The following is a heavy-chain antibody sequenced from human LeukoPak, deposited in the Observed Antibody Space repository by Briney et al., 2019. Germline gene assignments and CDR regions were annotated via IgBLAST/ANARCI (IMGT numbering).Heavy chain of an antibody. CDR3: AKDTHNQQWLVPYYYYMDV. V-gene: IGHV3-21*04. J-gene: IGHJ6*03. Sequence: GGSLRLSCAASGFTFSSYAMNWVCQAPGKGLEWVSSISSSSSYIYYADSVKGRFTISRDNAKNSLYLQMNSLRAEDTAVYYCAKDTHNQQWLVPYYYYMDVWGKGTTVTVSS. CDR1: GFTFSSYA. D-gene: IGHD6-19*01. CDR2: ISSSSSYI.